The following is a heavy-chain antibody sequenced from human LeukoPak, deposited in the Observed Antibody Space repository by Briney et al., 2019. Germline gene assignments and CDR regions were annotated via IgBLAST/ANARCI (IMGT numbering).Heavy chain of an antibody. Sequence: ASVKVSCKAFGYTFTSNYMHWVRQAPGQGPEWMGVISPSGGSTTYAQKFQGRVTLTRDMSTSTDYLELSSLRSEDTAVYYCARDLYSKYYYYYMDVWGKGTTVTVSS. CDR1: GYTFTSNY. CDR3: ARDLYSKYYYYYMDV. D-gene: IGHD4-11*01. CDR2: ISPSGGST. J-gene: IGHJ6*03. V-gene: IGHV1-46*01.